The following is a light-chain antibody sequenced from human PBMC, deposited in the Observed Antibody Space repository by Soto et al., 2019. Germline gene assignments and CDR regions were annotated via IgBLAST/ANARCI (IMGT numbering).Light chain of an antibody. J-gene: IGKJ2*01. Sequence: EIVMTQSPATLSVSPGERATLSCRASQSVRSDLAWYQQKPGQAPRLLVYGASTRATGMPSRFSGSGSVTEFTLTISSLQSEDFAVYYCQQYNACPYTFGQGTKLEIK. CDR1: QSVRSD. CDR2: GAS. CDR3: QQYNACPYT. V-gene: IGKV3-15*01.